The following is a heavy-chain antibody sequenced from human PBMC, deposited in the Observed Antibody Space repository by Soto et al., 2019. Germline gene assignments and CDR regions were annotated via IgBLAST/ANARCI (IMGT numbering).Heavy chain of an antibody. Sequence: QVQLVQSGAEVKKPGASVKVSCKAAAYTFTSYDINWVRQATGQDFEWMGWMNPNNGNTAYAQKCQGRVTTSGDTSKSTAFMELSSLTSEDTAVYYCARGPRNWGVDYWGQGTLVTVSS. D-gene: IGHD7-27*01. CDR2: MNPNNGNT. CDR1: AYTFTSYD. J-gene: IGHJ4*02. V-gene: IGHV1-8*01. CDR3: ARGPRNWGVDY.